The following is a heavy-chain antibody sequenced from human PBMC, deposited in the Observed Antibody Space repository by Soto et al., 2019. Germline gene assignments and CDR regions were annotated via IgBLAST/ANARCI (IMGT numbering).Heavy chain of an antibody. Sequence: QVQLVQSGAEVKKPGASVKVSCKASGYTFTDYGISWVRQAPGQGLEWVGWISAYDGNTNNAQKLQGRVTMTRDTSTNTAYMELRSLRCDDTAVYYCARDEGSYHLPVNWFDPGGQGSLVTVSS. V-gene: IGHV1-18*01. CDR3: ARDEGSYHLPVNWFDP. D-gene: IGHD2-2*01. CDR2: ISAYDGNT. CDR1: GYTFTDYG. J-gene: IGHJ5*02.